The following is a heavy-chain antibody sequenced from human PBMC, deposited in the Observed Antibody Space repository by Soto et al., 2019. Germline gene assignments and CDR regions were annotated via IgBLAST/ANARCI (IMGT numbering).Heavy chain of an antibody. Sequence: ASVKVSCKASGYTFTTYGFSWVRQAPGQGLEWMGWINPNSGGTNYAQKFQGWVTMTRDTSISTAYMELSRLRSDDTAVYYCARDLGGSGSYFSKANGMDVWGQGTTVTVS. CDR3: ARDLGGSGSYFSKANGMDV. V-gene: IGHV1-2*04. CDR1: GYTFTTYG. D-gene: IGHD3-10*01. CDR2: INPNSGGT. J-gene: IGHJ6*02.